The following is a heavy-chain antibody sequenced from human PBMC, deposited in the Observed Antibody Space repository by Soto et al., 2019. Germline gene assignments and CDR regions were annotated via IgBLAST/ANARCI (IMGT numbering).Heavy chain of an antibody. J-gene: IGHJ4*02. Sequence: EVQLVESGGGLAQPGGSLRLSCAASGFTSSSYTMNWVRQAPGKGLEWVSSITTSSSIYYADSVKGRFTISRDNAKNSLYLQMNSLRAEDTALYYCARVITSSGWYEDYWGQGTLVTVSS. CDR3: ARVITSSGWYEDY. V-gene: IGHV3-48*01. D-gene: IGHD6-19*01. CDR1: GFTSSSYT. CDR2: ITTSSSI.